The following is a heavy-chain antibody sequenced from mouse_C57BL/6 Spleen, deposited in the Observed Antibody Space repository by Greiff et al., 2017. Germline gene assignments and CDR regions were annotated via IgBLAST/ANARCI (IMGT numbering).Heavy chain of an antibody. Sequence: VQLKQSGPELVKPGASVKISCKASGYSFTGYYMNWVKQSPEKSLEWIGEINPSTGGTTYNQKFKAKATLTVDKSSSTAYMQLKSLTSEDSAVYYCARGGYDYGYFDVWGTGTTVTVSS. CDR3: ARGGYDYGYFDV. J-gene: IGHJ1*03. D-gene: IGHD2-3*01. V-gene: IGHV1-42*01. CDR2: INPSTGGT. CDR1: GYSFTGYY.